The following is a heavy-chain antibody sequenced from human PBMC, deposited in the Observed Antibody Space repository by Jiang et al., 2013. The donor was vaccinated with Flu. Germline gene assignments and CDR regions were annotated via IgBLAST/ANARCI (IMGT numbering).Heavy chain of an antibody. CDR1: GFTFSSYA. CDR2: ISSTGSST. Sequence: VQLVESGGGLVQPGGSLRLSCAASGFTFSSYAMSWVRQAPGKGLEWVSTISSTGSSTFHADSVMGRFTISRDISKSTLYLQMNRLRAEDTAVYYCAKDATGRDNDFWSGYFYDYWGQG. D-gene: IGHD3-3*01. V-gene: IGHV3-23*04. CDR3: AKDATGRDNDFWSGYFYDY. J-gene: IGHJ4*02.